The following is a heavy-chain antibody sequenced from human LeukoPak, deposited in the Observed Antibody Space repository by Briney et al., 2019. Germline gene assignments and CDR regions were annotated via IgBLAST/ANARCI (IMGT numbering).Heavy chain of an antibody. J-gene: IGHJ4*02. CDR2: INAGNGNT. Sequence: ASVKVSCKASGYTFTSYAMHWVRQAPGQRLEWMGWINAGNGNTKYSQKFQGRVTITGDTSASTAYMELSSLRSEDTAVYYCASGYYGSGSYFNPDYWGQGTLVTVSS. D-gene: IGHD3-10*01. CDR1: GYTFTSYA. V-gene: IGHV1-3*01. CDR3: ASGYYGSGSYFNPDY.